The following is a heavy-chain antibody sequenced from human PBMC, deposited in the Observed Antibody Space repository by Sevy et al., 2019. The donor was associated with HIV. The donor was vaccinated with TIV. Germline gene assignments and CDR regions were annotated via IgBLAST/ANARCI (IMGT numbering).Heavy chain of an antibody. D-gene: IGHD3-3*01. V-gene: IGHV3-30*02. Sequence: GGSLRLSCAASGFTFSTYPMHWVRQAPGRGLEWVAYVYYDGNNKYYADSVKGRFTISRDNSQNTLYLQMNSLRSEDTAVYYCAIDFWTANYMNIYYWGQGTLVTVSS. CDR3: AIDFWTANYMNIYY. J-gene: IGHJ4*02. CDR2: VYYDGNNK. CDR1: GFTFSTYP.